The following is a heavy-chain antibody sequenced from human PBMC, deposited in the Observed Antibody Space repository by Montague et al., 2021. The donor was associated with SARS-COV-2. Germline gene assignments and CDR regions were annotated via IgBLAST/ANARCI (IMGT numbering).Heavy chain of an antibody. CDR1: GGSVISDTYF. CDR3: ARAANILSGFYNHPFEY. CDR2: IYDSDTT. D-gene: IGHD3-9*01. V-gene: IGHV4-61*01. Sequence: SETLSLTCTVSGGSVISDTYFWSWILQPPGKGLEWIAYIYDSDTTNNNPSFWSRVSMSSDRSKNQFSLKLTSVTPADTAVYYCARAANILSGFYNHPFEYWGQGILVTVSS. J-gene: IGHJ4*02.